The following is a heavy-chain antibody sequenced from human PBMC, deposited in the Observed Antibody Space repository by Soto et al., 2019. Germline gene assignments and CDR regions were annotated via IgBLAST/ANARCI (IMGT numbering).Heavy chain of an antibody. V-gene: IGHV3-74*01. CDR1: GFTLSGRS. CDR3: ARGWFGPDA. D-gene: IGHD3-10*01. J-gene: IGHJ6*04. Sequence: EVQLVESGGGLVQPGGSLRLSCAASGFTLSGRSMHWVRQAPGKGLVWVSGIDNAGTDSTYADSVKGRFTSSRDNAKNTLYQQMTSLRVEDTAVYYCARGWFGPDAWGKGTTVTVSS. CDR2: IDNAGTDS.